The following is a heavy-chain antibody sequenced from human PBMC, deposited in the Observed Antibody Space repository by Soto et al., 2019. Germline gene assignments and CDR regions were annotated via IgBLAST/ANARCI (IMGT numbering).Heavy chain of an antibody. D-gene: IGHD3-10*01. V-gene: IGHV4-39*01. CDR2: IYYIGSA. CDR1: GGSASNSNYY. J-gene: IGHJ4*02. CDR3: SRQAGSRSYPIDY. Sequence: SETLSLTCTVSGGSASNSNYYWDWIRQPPGKGLEWIGSIYYIGSAFYNPSLKTRVTISVDTSKNQFSLKLSSVTAADTAVYYCSRQAGSRSYPIDYWGQGTMVAVS.